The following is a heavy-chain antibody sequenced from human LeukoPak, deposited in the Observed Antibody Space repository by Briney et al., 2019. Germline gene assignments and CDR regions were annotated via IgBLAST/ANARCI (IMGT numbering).Heavy chain of an antibody. CDR2: ISENGGIT. J-gene: IGHJ4*02. V-gene: IGHV3-43*02. CDR1: GFTFSSYW. D-gene: IGHD6-25*01. Sequence: PGGSLRLSCAASGFTFSSYWMHWVRQAPGKGLEWVSLISENGGITYYADSVQGRFTISRDNSKNSLYLVMNSVTAADTALYYCASAAGYWGQGTLVTVSS. CDR3: ASAAGY.